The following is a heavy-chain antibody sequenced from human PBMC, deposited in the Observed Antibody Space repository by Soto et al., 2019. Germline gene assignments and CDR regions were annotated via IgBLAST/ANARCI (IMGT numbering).Heavy chain of an antibody. Sequence: LRLSCEASGFTFSDFWMSWVRQAPGKGLEWVANIRGDGSEKRYVDSVRGRFTISRDNAKNSVYLQMNSLRGDDTALYYCGRDEVRNGVGVWGQGTTVTVSS. V-gene: IGHV3-7*01. CDR2: IRGDGSEK. CDR1: GFTFSDFW. CDR3: GRDEVRNGVGV. J-gene: IGHJ6*02.